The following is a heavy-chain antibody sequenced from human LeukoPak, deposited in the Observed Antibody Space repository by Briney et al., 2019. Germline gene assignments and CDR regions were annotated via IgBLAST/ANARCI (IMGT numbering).Heavy chain of an antibody. CDR3: ARDILGEGSA. CDR2: TYYRSTWGH. CDR1: GDSVSRNSAA. Sequence: SQTLSLTCAISGDSVSRNSAAWNWIRQSPSRGLEWLGRTYYRSTWGHDYALSVKSRITIAPDTSKNQFSPQLNSVTPEDTAVYYCARDILGEGSAWGQGTLVTVSS. V-gene: IGHV6-1*01. J-gene: IGHJ5*02.